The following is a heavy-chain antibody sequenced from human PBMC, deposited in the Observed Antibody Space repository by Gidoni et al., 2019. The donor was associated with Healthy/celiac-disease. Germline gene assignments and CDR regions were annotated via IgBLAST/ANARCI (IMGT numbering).Heavy chain of an antibody. D-gene: IGHD5-18*01. CDR2: INHSGST. CDR3: ARGLRGYSYGYLLDY. V-gene: IGHV4-34*01. CDR1: GGSFSGYY. Sequence: QVQLQQWGAGLLKPSETLSLPCAAYGGSFSGYYWSWIRQPPGKGLEWIGEINHSGSTNYNPSLKSRVTISVDTAKNQFSLKLSSVTAADTAVYYCARGLRGYSYGYLLDYWGQGTLVTVSS. J-gene: IGHJ4*02.